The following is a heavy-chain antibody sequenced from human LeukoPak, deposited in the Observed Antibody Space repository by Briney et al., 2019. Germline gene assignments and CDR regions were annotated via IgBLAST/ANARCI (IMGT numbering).Heavy chain of an antibody. Sequence: SETLSLTCSVSRASFNGSDYCWGWVRQPPGKGLEWIGTIYYRGNTYYNPSLTSRVTISADTSKMQFSLKLTSATAADTAVYYCADSSCYLGDDVFDSWGRGTLVTVSS. V-gene: IGHV4-39*01. CDR2: IYYRGNT. J-gene: IGHJ3*02. CDR1: RASFNGSDYC. CDR3: ADSSCYLGDDVFDS. D-gene: IGHD3-22*01.